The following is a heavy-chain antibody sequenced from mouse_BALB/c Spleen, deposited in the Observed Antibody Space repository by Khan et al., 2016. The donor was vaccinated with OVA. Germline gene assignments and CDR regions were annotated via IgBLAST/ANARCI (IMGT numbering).Heavy chain of an antibody. CDR2: INYSGNT. D-gene: IGHD1-1*01. J-gene: IGHJ3*01. V-gene: IGHV3-2*02. CDR1: GYSITSEYA. Sequence: EVQLQESGPGLVKPSQSLSLTCTVTGYSITSEYAWNWIRQFPGNKLEWMGFINYSGNTSFNPSLKSRTSITRDTSKNQFFLQLNSVTTEDTATFYCANRDNYYYEPFAYWGQGTLVTVSA. CDR3: ANRDNYYYEPFAY.